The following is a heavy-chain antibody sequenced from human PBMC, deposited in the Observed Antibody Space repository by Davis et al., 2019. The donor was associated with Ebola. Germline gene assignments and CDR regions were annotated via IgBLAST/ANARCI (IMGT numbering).Heavy chain of an antibody. D-gene: IGHD1-1*01. CDR1: GGSISSYY. CDR3: ARDRNNWNEFYYYYGMDV. Sequence: PSETLSLTCTVSGGSISSYYWSWIRQPPGKGLEWIGYIYYSGSTNYNPSLKSRVTISVDTSKNQFSLKLSSVTAADTAVYYCARDRNNWNEFYYYYGMDVWGQGTTVTVSS. V-gene: IGHV4-59*01. J-gene: IGHJ6*02. CDR2: IYYSGST.